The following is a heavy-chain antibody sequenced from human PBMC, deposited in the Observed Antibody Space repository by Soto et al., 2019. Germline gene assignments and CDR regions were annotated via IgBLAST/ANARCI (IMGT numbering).Heavy chain of an antibody. J-gene: IGHJ4*02. Sequence: ASETLSLTCTVSGGSISSSSYYWGWIRQAPGKGLEWIGRIYYSGSTYYNPSLKSRITISVDKSKKQSSLKLSSVTAADTAVYYCVREYYDILTGYSRFDSWGQGTLVTVS. D-gene: IGHD3-9*01. V-gene: IGHV4-39*07. CDR2: IYYSGST. CDR3: VREYYDILTGYSRFDS. CDR1: GGSISSSSYY.